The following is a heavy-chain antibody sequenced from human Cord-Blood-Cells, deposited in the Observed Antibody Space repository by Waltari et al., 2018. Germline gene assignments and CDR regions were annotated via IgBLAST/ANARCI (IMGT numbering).Heavy chain of an antibody. Sequence: QVQLQESGPGLVKPSQTLSLTCTVSGGPISSGSYYWSWIRQPAGTGLEWIGYIYTSGSTNYNPSLKSRVTISVDTSKNQFSLKLSSVTAADTAVYYCARGGRDANDAFDIWGQGTMVTVSS. CDR2: IYTSGST. V-gene: IGHV4-61*09. CDR3: ARGGRDANDAFDI. D-gene: IGHD3-16*01. CDR1: GGPISSGSYY. J-gene: IGHJ3*02.